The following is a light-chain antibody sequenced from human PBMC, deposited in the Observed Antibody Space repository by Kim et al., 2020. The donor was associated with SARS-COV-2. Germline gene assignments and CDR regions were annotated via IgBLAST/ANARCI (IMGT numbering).Light chain of an antibody. J-gene: IGKJ4*01. V-gene: IGKV3-15*01. CDR1: QSVSSN. CDR3: QQYNNCTPLT. CDR2: DTS. Sequence: SPGGRASVACTASQSVSSNLAWYQQKPGQAPRRLIFDTSTRATGIPARLSGSGSGTEFTLTISSLQSEDFAVYYCQQYNNCTPLTFGGGTKVDIK.